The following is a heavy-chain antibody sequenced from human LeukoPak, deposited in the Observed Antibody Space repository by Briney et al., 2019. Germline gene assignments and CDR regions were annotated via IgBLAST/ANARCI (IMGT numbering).Heavy chain of an antibody. J-gene: IGHJ4*02. V-gene: IGHV1-58*02. Sequence: ASVKVSCKASGFTFTSSAMQGVRQARGQRLEWIGWIVVGSGNTNYAQKFQERVTITRDMSTSTAYMELSSLRSEDTAVYYCAADSGRWELLRWGQGTLVTVSS. CDR1: GFTFTSSA. CDR2: IVVGSGNT. CDR3: AADSGRWELLR. D-gene: IGHD1-26*01.